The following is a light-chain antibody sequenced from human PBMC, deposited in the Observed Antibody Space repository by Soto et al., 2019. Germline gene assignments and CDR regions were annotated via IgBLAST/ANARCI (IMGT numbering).Light chain of an antibody. CDR2: GAS. CDR3: QQYNNWPPLT. V-gene: IGKV3-15*01. Sequence: EIVLTQSPATLSLSPVERATLSCRASQSVSSDLAWYHQKPGQAPRLLIYGASTRATGIPARFSGSGSGTEFTLTISSLQSEDFAVYYCQQYNNWPPLTFGGGTKVDIK. J-gene: IGKJ4*01. CDR1: QSVSSD.